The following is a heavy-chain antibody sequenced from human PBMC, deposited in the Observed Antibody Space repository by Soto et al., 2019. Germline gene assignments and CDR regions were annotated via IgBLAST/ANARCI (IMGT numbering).Heavy chain of an antibody. J-gene: IGHJ5*02. V-gene: IGHV1-2*02. D-gene: IGHD6-6*01. CDR3: AKDLTRQLAYWLDP. CDR1: GFSFTGYY. Sequence: VASLKDSCKASGFSFTGYYIHWLRQAPGQGLEWMGWINAHSGGTEYAQKFQGRVTLTRDTSIATAYLTLTSLTSDDTALYYCAKDLTRQLAYWLDPWGQGTQVTVSS. CDR2: INAHSGGT.